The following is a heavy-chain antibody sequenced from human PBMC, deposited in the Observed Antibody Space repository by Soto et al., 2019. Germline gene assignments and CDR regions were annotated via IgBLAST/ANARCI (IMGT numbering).Heavy chain of an antibody. Sequence: SETKSVTCTVAGGYVSSGGCYWSWIQQPPGKGMEWIGYIYYSGSTNNNPSLKSRVTISVDTAKNQFSLRLSSVTAADTAVYYCARDSRGTDVWGQGTTVTVSS. J-gene: IGHJ6*02. CDR1: GGYVSSGGCY. CDR3: ARDSRGTDV. CDR2: IYYSGST. V-gene: IGHV4-61*08.